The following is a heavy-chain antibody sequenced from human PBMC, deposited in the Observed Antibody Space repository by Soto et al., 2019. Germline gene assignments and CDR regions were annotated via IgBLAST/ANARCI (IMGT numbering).Heavy chain of an antibody. V-gene: IGHV3-23*01. J-gene: IGHJ4*02. CDR1: GFSISRYD. CDR3: AKDAVYGDGLWLVGS. D-gene: IGHD2-21*02. CDR2: MTGSGGDI. Sequence: QPGGSLRLSCAASGFSISRYDMMWVRQAPGKGQEWVAGMTGSGGDIRYADPVRGRFTISKDNSKNTLYLQMSSLRAEDTAIYYCAKDAVYGDGLWLVGSWGQGTLVTVSS.